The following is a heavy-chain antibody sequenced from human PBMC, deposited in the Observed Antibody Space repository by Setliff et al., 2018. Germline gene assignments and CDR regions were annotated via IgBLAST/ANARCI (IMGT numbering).Heavy chain of an antibody. Sequence: GASVKVSCKASGYTFNNYGITWVRQAPGQGLEWMGWINNYSFKTTYPQKFLDRVTVTTDTSATTAYMELKNLRSDDTAVYYCARINFYVSSGYYYAPDHWGQGTLVTVSS. CDR2: INNYSFKT. D-gene: IGHD3-22*01. J-gene: IGHJ4*02. CDR3: ARINFYVSSGYYYAPDH. V-gene: IGHV1-18*01. CDR1: GYTFNNYG.